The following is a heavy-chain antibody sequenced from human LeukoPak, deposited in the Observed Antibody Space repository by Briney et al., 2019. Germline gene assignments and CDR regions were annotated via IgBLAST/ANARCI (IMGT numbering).Heavy chain of an antibody. CDR3: ARGSQSYYDSSGYYPVGAFDI. CDR2: INSDGSST. Sequence: GGSLRLSCAASGFNFRSYAMHWVRQAPGKGLVWVSRINSDGSSTSHADSVKGRFTISRDNAKNTLNLQMNSLRAEDTAVYHCARGSQSYYDSSGYYPVGAFDIWGQGTMVTVSS. CDR1: GFNFRSYA. V-gene: IGHV3-74*01. D-gene: IGHD3-22*01. J-gene: IGHJ3*02.